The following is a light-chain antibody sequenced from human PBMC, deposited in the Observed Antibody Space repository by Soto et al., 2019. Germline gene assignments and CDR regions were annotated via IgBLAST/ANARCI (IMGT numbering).Light chain of an antibody. J-gene: IGLJ1*01. CDR3: SSYTTSSHYV. Sequence: QSVLTQPASVSESPGQSITISCTGTSSDVGRYNYVSWYQQHPGKAPKLMIYEVSNRPSGVSNRFSGSKSGNTASLTISGLQAEDEADYYCSSYTTSSHYVFGTGTKLTVL. CDR1: SSDVGRYNY. CDR2: EVS. V-gene: IGLV2-14*01.